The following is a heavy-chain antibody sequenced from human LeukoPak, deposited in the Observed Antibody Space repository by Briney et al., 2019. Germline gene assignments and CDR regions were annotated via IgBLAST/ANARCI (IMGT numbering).Heavy chain of an antibody. Sequence: SETLSLTCTVSGGSVSSGSYYWSWIRQPPGKGLEWIGYIYYSGSTNYNPSLKSRVTISVDTSKNQFSLKLSSVTVADTAVYYCASLLTGYLGNWFDPWGQGTLVTVSS. V-gene: IGHV4-61*01. J-gene: IGHJ5*02. CDR1: GGSVSSGSYY. CDR3: ASLLTGYLGNWFDP. D-gene: IGHD3-9*01. CDR2: IYYSGST.